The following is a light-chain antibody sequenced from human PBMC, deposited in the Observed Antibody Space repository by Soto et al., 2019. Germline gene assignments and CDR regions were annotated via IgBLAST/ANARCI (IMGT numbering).Light chain of an antibody. Sequence: EIVLTQSPATLSLSPGERATLSCRASQSVSIYLAWYQHKPGQAPRILIYDASNRATGIPARFSGSGSGTDFTLTISRLEPEDFAVYYCQHRYSWPLTFGGGTRVEIK. V-gene: IGKV3-11*01. J-gene: IGKJ4*01. CDR2: DAS. CDR3: QHRYSWPLT. CDR1: QSVSIY.